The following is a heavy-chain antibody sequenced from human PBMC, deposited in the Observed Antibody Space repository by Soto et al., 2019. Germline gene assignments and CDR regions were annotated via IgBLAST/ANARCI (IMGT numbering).Heavy chain of an antibody. Sequence: QVQLQQWGAGLLKPSETLSLTCAVYGGSFSGYYWSWIRQPPGKGLEWSGEINNSGSTNYKPSLKSRFTISVDTSKHQFSLKLSSVTAADTAVYYCARGFGPPEVGATGVSFDYWGQGTLVTVSS. CDR3: ARGFGPPEVGATGVSFDY. D-gene: IGHD1-26*01. J-gene: IGHJ4*02. CDR1: GGSFSGYY. CDR2: INNSGST. V-gene: IGHV4-34*01.